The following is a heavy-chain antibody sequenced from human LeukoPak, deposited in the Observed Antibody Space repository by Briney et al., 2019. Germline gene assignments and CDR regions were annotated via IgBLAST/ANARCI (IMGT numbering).Heavy chain of an antibody. CDR3: ARHLHSDGSGSYLNWLDP. Sequence: PSETLSLTCNVSGGSVSDYYWSWIRKPPGKGLEWVGYIYTRGQTNSNPSLKGRVTILGDTSKNQFSLKLNPVTAADTAVYYCARHLHSDGSGSYLNWLDPWGQGILVTVSS. J-gene: IGHJ5*02. D-gene: IGHD3-10*01. V-gene: IGHV4-4*09. CDR1: GGSVSDYY. CDR2: IYTRGQT.